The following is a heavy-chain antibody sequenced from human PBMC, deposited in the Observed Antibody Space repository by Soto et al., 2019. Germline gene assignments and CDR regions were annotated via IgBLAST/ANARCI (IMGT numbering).Heavy chain of an antibody. V-gene: IGHV3-15*05. CDR2: IKTRTDGGTT. J-gene: IGHJ3*02. CDR1: GFTFSNAW. CDR3: TKSRYFLWRQVI. Sequence: GGSLRLSCAASGFTFSNAWMSWVRQAPGKGLEWVGRIKTRTDGGTTDYAAPVKGRFTISRDKFKSMLYLQMDSLKARDTAMYYCTKSRYFLWRQVIWGHGTMVTVSS. D-gene: IGHD3-9*01.